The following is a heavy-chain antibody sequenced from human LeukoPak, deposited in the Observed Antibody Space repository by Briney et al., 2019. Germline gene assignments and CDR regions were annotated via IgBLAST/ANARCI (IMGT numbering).Heavy chain of an antibody. CDR3: ARDLAESYLFDY. D-gene: IGHD3-10*01. CDR1: GFTFSHCW. Sequence: GGSLRLSCAASGFTFSHCWMSWVRQAPGKGLEWVANIKQDGSEKNYVDSVKGRFTISRDNAKNSLYLQMNGLRAEDTAVYFCARDLAESYLFDYWGQGTLVTVSS. V-gene: IGHV3-7*04. CDR2: IKQDGSEK. J-gene: IGHJ4*02.